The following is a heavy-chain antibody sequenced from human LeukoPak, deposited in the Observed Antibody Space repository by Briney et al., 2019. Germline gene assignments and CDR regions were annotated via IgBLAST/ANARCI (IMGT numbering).Heavy chain of an antibody. D-gene: IGHD5-18*01. CDR2: INPKNGDT. CDR3: ARDGRLRNGYDNFYI. CDR1: GYTFSGFY. Sequence: ASVKVSCKSSGYTFSGFYINWVRQAPGQGLEWMGWINPKNGDTHYAQDFLGRVTITRDTSISTAYMELSRLTSDDTAVYYCARDGRLRNGYDNFYIWGRGTLVSV. J-gene: IGHJ4*02. V-gene: IGHV1-2*02.